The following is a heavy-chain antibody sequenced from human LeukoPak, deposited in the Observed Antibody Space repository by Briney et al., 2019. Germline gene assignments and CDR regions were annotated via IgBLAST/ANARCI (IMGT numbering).Heavy chain of an antibody. Sequence: SETLSLTCAVYGGSFSGYYWSWIRQPPGKGLEWIGRIYTSGSTNYNPSLKSRVTMSVDTSKNQFSLKLSSVTAADTAVYYCAKGHRFYGPATLPGGDYWGQGTLVTVSS. CDR1: GGSFSGYY. V-gene: IGHV4-59*10. D-gene: IGHD4-17*01. CDR3: AKGHRFYGPATLPGGDY. CDR2: IYTSGST. J-gene: IGHJ4*02.